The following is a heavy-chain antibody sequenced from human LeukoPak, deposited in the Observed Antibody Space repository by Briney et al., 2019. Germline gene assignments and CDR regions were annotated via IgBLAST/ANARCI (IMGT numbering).Heavy chain of an antibody. J-gene: IGHJ2*01. Sequence: GGSLRLSCAASGFTFNRYAMTWVRQAPGKGLEWASTLSPSGTTTYYADSVKGRFTMSRDNSQNTVDLQMDSLRAEDTATYYCAKDDSGWNYAWHLGLWGRGTQVTVSS. CDR1: GFTFNRYA. CDR2: LSPSGTTT. V-gene: IGHV3-23*01. CDR3: AKDDSGWNYAWHLGL. D-gene: IGHD1-7*01.